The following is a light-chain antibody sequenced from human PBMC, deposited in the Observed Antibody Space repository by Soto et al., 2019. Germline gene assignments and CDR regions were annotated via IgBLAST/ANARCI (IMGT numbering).Light chain of an antibody. J-gene: IGLJ2*01. CDR2: SNN. CDR1: SSNIGSNT. CDR3: ASWDDSLNGDVV. Sequence: QPVLTQPPSASGTPGQRVTISCSGSSSNIGSNTVNWYQQLPGTAPKLLIYSNNQRPSGVPDRFSGSKSGTSASLAIRGLQSEDEADYYCASWDDSLNGDVVFGGGTKVTVL. V-gene: IGLV1-44*01.